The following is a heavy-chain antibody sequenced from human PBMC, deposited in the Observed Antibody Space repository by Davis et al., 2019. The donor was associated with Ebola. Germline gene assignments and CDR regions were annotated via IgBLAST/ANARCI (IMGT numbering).Heavy chain of an antibody. CDR1: GFSVSINH. D-gene: IGHD6-13*01. Sequence: GGSLRLSCAASGFSVSINHMSWVRQAPGKGLEWVSVIYRGGPTHYGDSVKGRFTISRDNSKNTLYLQMSSLRAEDTAVYYCVKGGGSSSWPRGYYYYGMDVWGQGTTVTVSS. V-gene: IGHV3-66*01. CDR3: VKGGGSSSWPRGYYYYGMDV. J-gene: IGHJ6*02. CDR2: IYRGGPT.